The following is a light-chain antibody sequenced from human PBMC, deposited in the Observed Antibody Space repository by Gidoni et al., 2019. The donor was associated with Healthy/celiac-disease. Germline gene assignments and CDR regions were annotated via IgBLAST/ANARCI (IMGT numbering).Light chain of an antibody. CDR1: QSMSSY. J-gene: IGKJ4*02. CDR3: QQSYSTLALT. V-gene: IGKV1-39*01. Sequence: DIQMTQSPSSLSASVVDRVTITCRASQSMSSYLKWYQQKPGKAPKLLIYAACSLQSGVPSRFSGSGSGTDFTLNISSLQPEDCATYYCQQSYSTLALTFXGXTKVEIK. CDR2: AAC.